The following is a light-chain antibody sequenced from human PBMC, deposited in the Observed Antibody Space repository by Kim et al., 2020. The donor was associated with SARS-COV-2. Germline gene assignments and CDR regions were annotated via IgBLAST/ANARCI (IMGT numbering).Light chain of an antibody. V-gene: IGKV3-11*01. CDR2: DVS. CDR1: QSVGNY. CDR3: QRRTDWLTT. J-gene: IGKJ5*01. Sequence: EVILTQSPATLSLSPGERATLSCRASQSVGNYLAWYQQKPGQAPRLLMYDVSNRATDIPARFSGSGSGIDFTLTISSLEPEDSAIYYCQRRTDWLTTFGQGTRLEIK.